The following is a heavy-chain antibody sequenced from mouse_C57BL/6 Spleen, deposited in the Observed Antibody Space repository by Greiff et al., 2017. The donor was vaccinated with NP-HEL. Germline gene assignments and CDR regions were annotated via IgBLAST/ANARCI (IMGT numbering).Heavy chain of an antibody. CDR2: IDPETGGT. Sequence: QVHVKQSGAELVRPGASVTLSCKASGYTFTDYEMHWVKQTPVHGLEWIGAIDPETGGTAYNQKFKGKAILTADKSSSTAYMELRSLTSEDSAVYYCTRLRSNHYFDYWGQGTTLTVSS. CDR1: GYTFTDYE. CDR3: TRLRSNHYFDY. D-gene: IGHD2-5*01. V-gene: IGHV1-15*01. J-gene: IGHJ2*01.